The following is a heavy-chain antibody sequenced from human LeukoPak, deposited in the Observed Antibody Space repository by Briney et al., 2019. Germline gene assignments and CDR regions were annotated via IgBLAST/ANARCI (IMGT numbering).Heavy chain of an antibody. CDR1: GGSIRKAY. V-gene: IGHV4-59*01. CDR3: ATYIVGAYNWIDP. Sequence: PPETLSLTCTVSGGSIRKAYWSWSPQSPGKELEWIGYIYYSGSINYNPSLKSRVTISLDTSKNQFSLTLSSVTAADTAFYYCATYIVGAYNWIDPWGQGTLVSVSS. J-gene: IGHJ5*02. D-gene: IGHD1-26*01. CDR2: IYYSGSI.